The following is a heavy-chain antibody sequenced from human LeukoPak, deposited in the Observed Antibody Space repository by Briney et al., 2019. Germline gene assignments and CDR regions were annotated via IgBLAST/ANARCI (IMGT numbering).Heavy chain of an antibody. CDR2: ISYDGSNK. CDR3: ARVFATVVTAIPDFDY. D-gene: IGHD2-21*02. Sequence: GGSLRLSCAASGFTFSSYAMHWVRQAPGKGLEWVAVISYDGSNKYYADSVKGRFTTSRDNSKNTLYLQMNSLRAEDTAVYYCARVFATVVTAIPDFDYWGQGTLVTVSS. CDR1: GFTFSSYA. V-gene: IGHV3-30*01. J-gene: IGHJ4*02.